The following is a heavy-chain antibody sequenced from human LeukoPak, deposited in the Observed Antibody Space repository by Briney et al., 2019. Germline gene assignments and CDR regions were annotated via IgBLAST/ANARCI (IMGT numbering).Heavy chain of an antibody. V-gene: IGHV3-30*04. CDR2: ISYDGSNK. CDR1: GFTFSSYA. J-gene: IGHJ6*02. Sequence: GGSLRLSCAASGFTFSSYAMHWVRQAPGKGLEWVAVISYDGSNKYYADSVKGRFTISRDNSKNTLYLQMNSLRAEDTAVYYCARDQGINGMDVWGQGTTVTVSS. CDR3: ARDQGINGMDV. D-gene: IGHD3-10*01.